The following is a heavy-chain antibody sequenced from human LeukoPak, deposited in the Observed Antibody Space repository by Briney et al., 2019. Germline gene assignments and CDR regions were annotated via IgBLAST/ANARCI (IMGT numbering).Heavy chain of an antibody. D-gene: IGHD4-17*01. CDR1: GGSISSYY. J-gene: IGHJ4*02. CDR2: IYYSGST. V-gene: IGHV4-59*01. Sequence: SETLSLTCTVSGGSISSYYWSWIRQPPGKGLEWIGYIYYSGSTNYNPSLKSRVTISVDTSKNQFSLKLSSVTAADTAVYYRAYGDYLDYWGQGTLVTVSS. CDR3: AYGDYLDY.